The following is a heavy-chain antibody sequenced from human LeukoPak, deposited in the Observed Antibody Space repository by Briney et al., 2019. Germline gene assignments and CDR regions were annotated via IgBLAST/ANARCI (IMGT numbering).Heavy chain of an antibody. V-gene: IGHV1-18*01. CDR1: VYKFTHHA. CDR2: VSPYRART. J-gene: IGHJ4*02. D-gene: IGHD3-3*01. CDR3: SRRNGDWSGYSASYFDL. Sequence: ASTNLSRKTSVYKFTHHATALLGQDPGQGLEWIGWVSPYRARTNYAHEFQGRVTMTTDTSTTTAHLELGPLRSGDTATYYCSRRNGDWSGYSASYFDLWGEGTLVTVS.